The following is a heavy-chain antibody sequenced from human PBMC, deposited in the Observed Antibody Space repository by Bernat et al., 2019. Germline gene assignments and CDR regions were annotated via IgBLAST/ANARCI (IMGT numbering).Heavy chain of an antibody. J-gene: IGHJ4*02. Sequence: QVQLVESGGGVVQPGRSLRLSCAASGFTFSSYGMHWVRQAPGKGLEWVAVIWYDGSNKYYADSVKGRFTISRDNSKNTLYLQMNSLRAEDTAVYYCARGGYYDDYAFDYWGQGTLVTVSS. CDR2: IWYDGSNK. CDR3: ARGGYYDDYAFDY. V-gene: IGHV3-33*01. D-gene: IGHD4-17*01. CDR1: GFTFSSYG.